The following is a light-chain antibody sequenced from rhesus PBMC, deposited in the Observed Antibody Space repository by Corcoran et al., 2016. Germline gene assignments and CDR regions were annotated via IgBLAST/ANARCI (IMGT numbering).Light chain of an antibody. CDR2: EVN. CDR3: GSYGGANTFV. CDR1: TTNIGAYKW. V-gene: IGLV2-32*02. J-gene: IGLJ6*01. Sequence: QPALTQPPSVSGSPGQSVTISCTGTTTNIGAYKWVSWYQKHPVTAPKVLIYEVNERPSGVSDRFSGSKSGNTASLTISGVQAEDEADYFCGSYGGANTFVFGTGTKLTVL.